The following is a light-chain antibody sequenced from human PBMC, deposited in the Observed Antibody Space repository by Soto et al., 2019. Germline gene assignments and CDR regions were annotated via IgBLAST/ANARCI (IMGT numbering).Light chain of an antibody. CDR2: DAS. J-gene: IGKJ1*01. V-gene: IGKV1-5*01. CDR1: QSISSW. Sequence: DIQMTQSPSTLSASVGDRVTITCRASQSISSWLAWYQQKPGKAPKLLIYDASSLESGVPSRFSGSGSGTEFTLTISSLQPADFATYYGQQYNSYSPWTFGQGPKVEIK. CDR3: QQYNSYSPWT.